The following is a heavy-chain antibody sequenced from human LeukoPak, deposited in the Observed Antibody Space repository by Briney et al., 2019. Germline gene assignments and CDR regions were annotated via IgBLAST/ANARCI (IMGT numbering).Heavy chain of an antibody. CDR2: ISGSGGDT. J-gene: IGHJ4*02. Sequence: GGSLRLSCAASGFTFSSYSMNWVRQAPGKGPEWVSAISGSGGDTYYADSVKGRFTISRDNSKNTLYLQMNSLRAEDTAVYYCAKKGATTGDFDYWGQGTLVTVSS. CDR1: GFTFSSYS. V-gene: IGHV3-23*01. D-gene: IGHD1-26*01. CDR3: AKKGATTGDFDY.